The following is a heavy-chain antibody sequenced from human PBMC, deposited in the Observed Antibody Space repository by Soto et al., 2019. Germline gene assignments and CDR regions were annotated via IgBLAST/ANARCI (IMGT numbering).Heavy chain of an antibody. CDR3: ARDVDTAMVDGTYYYYAMDV. J-gene: IGHJ6*02. Sequence: GGSLRLSCAASGFTFSSYAMHWVRQAPGKGLEWVVVISYDGSNKYYADSVKGRFTISRDNSKNTLYLQMNSLRGEDTAVYYCARDVDTAMVDGTYYYYAMDVWGQGTTVTVSS. CDR2: ISYDGSNK. CDR1: GFTFSSYA. V-gene: IGHV3-30-3*01. D-gene: IGHD5-18*01.